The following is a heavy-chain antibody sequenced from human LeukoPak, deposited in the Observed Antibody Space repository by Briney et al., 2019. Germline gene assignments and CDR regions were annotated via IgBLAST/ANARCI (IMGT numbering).Heavy chain of an antibody. J-gene: IGHJ4*02. V-gene: IGHV4-39*01. CDR3: ARHQPWAPLY. CDR2: MYHSGTT. CDR1: GDSISSRDYY. Sequence: SETLSLTCTVSGDSISSRDYYWGWIRRAPGKGREWIVGMYHSGTTYYNASLKSRVTISVDTSKNQFSLKLNSVTAADTAVYYCARHQPWAPLYWGQGTLVTVSS.